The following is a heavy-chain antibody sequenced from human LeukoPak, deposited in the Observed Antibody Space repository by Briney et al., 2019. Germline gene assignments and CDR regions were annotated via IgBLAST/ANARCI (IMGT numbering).Heavy chain of an antibody. CDR3: ARADSGRIGPQAHYYYYMDV. CDR1: GGTFSSYA. Sequence: GASVKVSCKASGGTFSSYAISWVRQAPGQGLEWMGGIIPIFGTANYAQKFQGRVTITADESTSTAYMELSSLRSEDTAVYYCARADSGRIGPQAHYYYYMDVWGKGTTVTISS. J-gene: IGHJ6*03. D-gene: IGHD3-10*01. CDR2: IIPIFGTA. V-gene: IGHV1-69*13.